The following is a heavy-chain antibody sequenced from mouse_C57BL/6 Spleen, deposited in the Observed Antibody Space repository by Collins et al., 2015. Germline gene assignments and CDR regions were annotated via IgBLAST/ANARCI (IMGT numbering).Heavy chain of an antibody. D-gene: IGHD5-5*01. Sequence: QVTLKESGPGILQSSQTLSLTCSFSGFSLSTSGMGVSWIRQPSGKGLEWLAHIYWDDDKRYNPSLKSRLTISKDTSRNQVFLKITSVDTADTATYCCARDYRGYYAMDYWGQGTSVTVSS. CDR3: ARDYRGYYAMDY. CDR1: GFSLSTSGMG. V-gene: IGHV8-12*01. J-gene: IGHJ4*01. CDR2: IYWDDDK.